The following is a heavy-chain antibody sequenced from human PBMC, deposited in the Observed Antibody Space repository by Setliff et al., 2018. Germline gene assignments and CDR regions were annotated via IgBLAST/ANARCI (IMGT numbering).Heavy chain of an antibody. CDR3: AKVPNSGGYAGPFDF. J-gene: IGHJ4*02. D-gene: IGHD5-12*01. Sequence: GGSLRLSCAASGFALNSYAMIWVRQAPGKGLEWVSFIQHDGSREFYGDPVKGRFIISRDNSKNTLYLQMNSLSAEDTAVYYCAKVPNSGGYAGPFDFWGQGTLVTVSS. V-gene: IGHV3-30*02. CDR2: IQHDGSRE. CDR1: GFALNSYA.